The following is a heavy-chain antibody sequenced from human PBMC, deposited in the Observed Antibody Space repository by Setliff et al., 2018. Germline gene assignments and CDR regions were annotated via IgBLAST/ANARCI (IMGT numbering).Heavy chain of an antibody. D-gene: IGHD3-3*01. CDR2: ISSSSSTI. V-gene: IGHV3-48*01. J-gene: IGHJ6*03. CDR1: GFTFSSYS. CDR3: ARGPTIFGAIYYMDV. Sequence: PGGSLRLSCAASGFTFSSYSMNWVRQAPGKGLEWASYISSSSSTIYYADSVKGRFTISRDNAKNSLYLQMNSLRAEDTAVYYCARGPTIFGAIYYMDVWGKGTMVTVSS.